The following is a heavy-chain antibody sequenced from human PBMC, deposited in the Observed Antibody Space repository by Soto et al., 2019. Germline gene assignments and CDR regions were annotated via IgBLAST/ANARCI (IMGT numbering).Heavy chain of an antibody. CDR2: IIPIFGTA. V-gene: IGHV1-69*01. CDR1: GGTFSSYA. J-gene: IGHJ4*02. CDR3: AREMGLVNVRFVEWRPFDY. D-gene: IGHD3-3*01. Sequence: QVQLVQSGAEVKKPGSSVKVSCKASGGTFSSYAISWVRQAPGQGLEWMGGIIPIFGTANYAQKFQGRVTITADESTSTAYMELSSLRSEDTAVYYCAREMGLVNVRFVEWRPFDYWGQGTMVTVSS.